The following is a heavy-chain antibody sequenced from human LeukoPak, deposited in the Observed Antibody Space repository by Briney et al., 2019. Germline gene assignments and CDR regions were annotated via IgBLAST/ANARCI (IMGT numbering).Heavy chain of an antibody. CDR3: ARLIGDRTIYDY. Sequence: PGGSLRLSCAASGFTFSTYAMSWVRQAPGKGLEWVSSISGSGGNTYYADSGKGRFTISRDNAKNSFFLQMNSLRAEDTAVYYCARLIGDRTIYDYWGQGTLVTVSS. CDR2: ISGSGGNT. J-gene: IGHJ4*02. D-gene: IGHD6-6*01. CDR1: GFTFSTYA. V-gene: IGHV3-23*01.